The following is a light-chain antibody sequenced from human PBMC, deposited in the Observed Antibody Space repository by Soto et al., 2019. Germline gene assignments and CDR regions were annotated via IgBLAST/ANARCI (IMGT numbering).Light chain of an antibody. J-gene: IGKJ3*01. CDR1: QGISSW. Sequence: DIQMTQSPSSVSASVGDRVTITCRASQGISSWLVWYQQKPGQAPKLLIYAASSLQSGVPSRFSGSGSGTDFTLTISSLQPEDFATYYCQQANSFPPFTFGPGTKVDIK. V-gene: IGKV1D-12*01. CDR2: AAS. CDR3: QQANSFPPFT.